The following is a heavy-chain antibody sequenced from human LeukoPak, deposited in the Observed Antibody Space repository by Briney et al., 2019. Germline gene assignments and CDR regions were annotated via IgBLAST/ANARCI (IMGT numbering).Heavy chain of an antibody. Sequence: ASVKVSCKASGYSFTNYGISWVRQAPGQGLEWMGWISGSKGNANCAQILQDRVSLTTDTSTSTAYLELRSLRSDDTAVYYCARAGAVLTTHFNAWGQGTLVVVSS. CDR2: ISGSKGNA. D-gene: IGHD4-11*01. J-gene: IGHJ4*02. V-gene: IGHV1-18*01. CDR1: GYSFTNYG. CDR3: ARAGAVLTTHFNA.